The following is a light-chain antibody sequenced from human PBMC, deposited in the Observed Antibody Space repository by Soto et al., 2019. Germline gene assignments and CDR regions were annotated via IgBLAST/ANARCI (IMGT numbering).Light chain of an antibody. CDR2: GAS. CDR3: QQYNNWPLT. CDR1: QSVSSS. Sequence: EIVMTQSPATVSVSPGERATLSCRASQSVSSSLAWYQQKPGQAPRLLIYGASTRVTDIPARFSGSGSATEFTLTISSLQFEDFAVYYCQQYNNWPLTFGQGTKVEIK. V-gene: IGKV3-15*01. J-gene: IGKJ1*01.